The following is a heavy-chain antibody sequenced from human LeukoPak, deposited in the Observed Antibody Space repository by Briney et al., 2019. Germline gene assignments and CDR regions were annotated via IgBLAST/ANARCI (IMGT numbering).Heavy chain of an antibody. CDR2: IYHSGST. V-gene: IGHV4-30-2*01. CDR1: GGSISSGGYY. J-gene: IGHJ4*02. D-gene: IGHD6-19*01. CDR3: ARRADSSGWLDY. Sequence: PSETLSLTCTVSGGSISSGGYYWSWIRQPPGKGLEWIGYIYHSGSTYYNPSLKSRVTISVDRSKNQFSLKLSSVTAADTAVYYCARRADSSGWLDYWGQGTLVTVSS.